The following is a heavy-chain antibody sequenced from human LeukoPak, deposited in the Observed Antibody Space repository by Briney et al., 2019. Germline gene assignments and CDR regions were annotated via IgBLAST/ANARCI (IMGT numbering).Heavy chain of an antibody. CDR1: GYTISSGYY. J-gene: IGHJ4*02. Sequence: SETLSLTCTVSGYTISSGYYWGWIRQPPGKGLEWIGSIYHSGSTYYNPSLKSRVTISVDTSKNQFSLKLSSVTAADTAVYYCARDGGYYYDSSGYGDYWGQGTLVTVSS. CDR3: ARDGGYYYDSSGYGDY. D-gene: IGHD3-22*01. V-gene: IGHV4-38-2*02. CDR2: IYHSGST.